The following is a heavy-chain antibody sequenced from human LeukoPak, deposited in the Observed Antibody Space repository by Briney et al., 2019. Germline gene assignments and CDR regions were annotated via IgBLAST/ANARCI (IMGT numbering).Heavy chain of an antibody. CDR3: ARGPEIVAAGTTFAAYKWFDP. V-gene: IGHV1-69*13. CDR2: IMPIFGTA. J-gene: IGHJ5*02. CDR1: GGTFSNYP. Sequence: ASVKVSCKTSGGTFSNYPISWVRQAPGQGLEWMGGIMPIFGTAHYAEKLQARVTITADESTSTVFLELRSLKSEDTAVYYCARGPEIVAAGTTFAAYKWFDPWGQGTLLTVSS. D-gene: IGHD6-13*01.